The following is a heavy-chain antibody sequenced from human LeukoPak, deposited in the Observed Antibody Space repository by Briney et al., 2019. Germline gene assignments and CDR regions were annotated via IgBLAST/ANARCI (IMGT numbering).Heavy chain of an antibody. Sequence: TGGSLRLSCAASGFTFSNYAMSWVRQAREKGLEWVSDISGSGGSTYYADSVKGRFTISRDNSKNTLYLQMNSLRAEDTAVYYCARAKPLLWGDYWGQGTLVTVSS. J-gene: IGHJ4*02. D-gene: IGHD7-27*01. CDR2: ISGSGGST. V-gene: IGHV3-23*01. CDR1: GFTFSNYA. CDR3: ARAKPLLWGDY.